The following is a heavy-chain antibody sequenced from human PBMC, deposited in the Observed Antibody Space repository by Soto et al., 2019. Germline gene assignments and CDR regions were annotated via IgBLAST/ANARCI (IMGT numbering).Heavy chain of an antibody. CDR3: AKDRGLDSSGYLDY. V-gene: IGHV3-30*18. CDR1: GFTFSSYG. Sequence: GGSLRLSCAASGFTFSSYGMHWVRQAPGKGLEWVAVISYDGSNKYYADSVKGRFTISRDNSKNTLYLQMNSLRAEDTAVYYCAKDRGLDSSGYLDYWGQGTLVTVSS. D-gene: IGHD3-22*01. J-gene: IGHJ4*02. CDR2: ISYDGSNK.